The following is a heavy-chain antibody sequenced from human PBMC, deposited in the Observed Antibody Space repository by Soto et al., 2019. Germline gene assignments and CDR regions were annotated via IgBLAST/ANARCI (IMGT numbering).Heavy chain of an antibody. CDR3: ARSGYSYGPNPLLY. CDR1: GGSISSGGYY. J-gene: IGHJ4*02. D-gene: IGHD5-18*01. V-gene: IGHV4-31*03. CDR2: IYYSGST. Sequence: SETLSLTCTVSGGSISSGGYYWGWIRQHPGKGLEWIGYIYYSGSTYYNPSLKSRVTISVDTSKNQFSLKLSSVTAADTAVYYCARSGYSYGPNPLLYWGQGTLVTVS.